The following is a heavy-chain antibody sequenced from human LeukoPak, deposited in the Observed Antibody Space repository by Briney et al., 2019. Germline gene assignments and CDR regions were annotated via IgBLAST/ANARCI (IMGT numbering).Heavy chain of an antibody. D-gene: IGHD5-24*01. CDR1: AGTFSSYA. CDR3: ARDQEGGYNIHDAFDI. Sequence: SVKVSCKASAGTFSSYAISWVRQAPGQGLEWMGGIIPIFGTANYAQKFQGRVTITTDESTSTAYMELSSLRSEDTAVYYCARDQEGGYNIHDAFDIWGQGTMVTVSS. CDR2: IIPIFGTA. J-gene: IGHJ3*02. V-gene: IGHV1-69*05.